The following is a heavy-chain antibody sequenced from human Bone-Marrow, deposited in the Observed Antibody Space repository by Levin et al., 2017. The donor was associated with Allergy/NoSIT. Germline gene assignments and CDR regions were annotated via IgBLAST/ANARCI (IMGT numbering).Heavy chain of an antibody. V-gene: IGHV7-4-1*02. D-gene: IGHD5-18*01. CDR1: GYTFTSYA. Sequence: GESLKISCKASGYTFTSYAMNWVRQAPGQGLEWMGWINTNTGNPTYAQGFTGRFVFSLDTSVSTAYLQISSLKAEDTAVYYCARDRYSYGPRGYYYYGMDVWGQGTTVTVSS. CDR2: INTNTGNP. J-gene: IGHJ6*02. CDR3: ARDRYSYGPRGYYYYGMDV.